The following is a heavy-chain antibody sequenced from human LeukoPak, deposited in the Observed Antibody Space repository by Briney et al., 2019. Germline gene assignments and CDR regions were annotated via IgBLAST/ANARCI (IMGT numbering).Heavy chain of an antibody. CDR2: IRSKTYDGTT. J-gene: IGHJ4*02. CDR3: TRVWLQYFDY. Sequence: PGGSLRLSCTASGFTFGDYAMSWVRQAPGKGLEWVGFIRSKTYDGTTECAASVKGRFTISRDDSERIAYLQMNSLKTDDTAVYYCTRVWLQYFDYWGQGTLITVSS. V-gene: IGHV3-49*04. D-gene: IGHD5-24*01. CDR1: GFTFGDYA.